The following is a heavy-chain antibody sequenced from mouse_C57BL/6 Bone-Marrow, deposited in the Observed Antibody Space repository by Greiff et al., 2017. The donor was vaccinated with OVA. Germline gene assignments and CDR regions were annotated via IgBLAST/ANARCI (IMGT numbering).Heavy chain of an antibody. CDR1: GYTFTSYW. V-gene: IGHV1-7*01. J-gene: IGHJ3*01. CDR3: ARRVPMDYGSSYGLAY. CDR2: INPSSGYT. D-gene: IGHD1-1*01. Sequence: VKLQESGAELVKPGASVKLSCKASGYTFTSYWMHWVKQRPGQGLEWIGYINPSSGYTKYNQKFKGKATLTADKSSSTAYMQLSSLTYEDSADYYCARRVPMDYGSSYGLAYWGQGTLVTVSA.